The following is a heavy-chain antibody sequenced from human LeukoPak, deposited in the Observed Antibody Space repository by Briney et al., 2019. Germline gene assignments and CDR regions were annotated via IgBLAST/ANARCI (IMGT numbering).Heavy chain of an antibody. CDR3: AKDPRRYSRTGGYFDY. J-gene: IGHJ4*02. CDR1: GFTFDDYS. Sequence: HPGGSLRLSCAASGFTFDDYSMNWVRQAPGKGLEWVAFISYDGSYKYYADSVKGRFTISRDNSKNTLYLQMNSLRAEDTAVYYCAKDPRRYSRTGGYFDYWGQGTLVTVSS. D-gene: IGHD6-13*01. V-gene: IGHV3-30*18. CDR2: ISYDGSYK.